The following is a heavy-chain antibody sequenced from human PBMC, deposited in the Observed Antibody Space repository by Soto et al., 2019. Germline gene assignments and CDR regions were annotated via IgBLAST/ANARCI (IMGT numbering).Heavy chain of an antibody. CDR2: LHPNSGNT. Sequence: ASAKVSCKASGYNFTSYDINWVRQPTAEGLEWMEWLHPNSGNTGYAQKFQGRVTMTRNTAISTAYMELSSLRSEDTAVYYCATLIRWLQWGQGTLVTVSS. J-gene: IGHJ4*02. CDR3: ATLIRWLQ. CDR1: GYNFTSYD. V-gene: IGHV1-8*01. D-gene: IGHD5-12*01.